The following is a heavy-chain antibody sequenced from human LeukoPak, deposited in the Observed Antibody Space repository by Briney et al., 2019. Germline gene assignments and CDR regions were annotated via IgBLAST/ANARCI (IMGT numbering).Heavy chain of an antibody. CDR2: ISGSGGST. CDR3: ARGRGNGLYYFDY. D-gene: IGHD4-23*01. CDR1: GFTFSSYA. Sequence: GRSLRLSCAASGFTFSSYAINWVRQAPGSGLERVSGISGSGGSTYYADSVKGRFTISRDNSKNTLYLQMNSLRAEDTAVYYCARGRGNGLYYFDYWGQGTLVTVSS. V-gene: IGHV3-23*01. J-gene: IGHJ4*02.